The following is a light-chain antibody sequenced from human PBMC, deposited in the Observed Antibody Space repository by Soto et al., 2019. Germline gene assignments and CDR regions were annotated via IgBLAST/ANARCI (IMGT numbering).Light chain of an antibody. CDR3: SSFTSRNVVI. J-gene: IGLJ2*01. V-gene: IGLV2-14*03. CDR2: DVR. CDR1: TNDVGGYDY. Sequence: QSALSQPASVSGSPGQAITISCTGRTNDVGGYDYVSWYQQHPGRAPKLMIFDVRSRPSGVSNRFSGSKSGNTASLTISGLQTEDEADYYCSSFTSRNVVIFGGGTKLTVL.